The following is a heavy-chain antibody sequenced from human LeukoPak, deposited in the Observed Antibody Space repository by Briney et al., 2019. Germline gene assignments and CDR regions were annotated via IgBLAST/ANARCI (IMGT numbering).Heavy chain of an antibody. CDR3: ARDNIGSYDY. J-gene: IGHJ4*02. D-gene: IGHD3-10*01. CDR1: GFTFSDYY. CDR2: TKAKVDNYVT. V-gene: IGHV3-72*01. Sequence: PGGSLRLSCVVSGFTFSDYYMDWVRQTPGKGLEGMGRTKAKVDNYVTEYAASVKGRFTISRDESKSSLYLQMNSLKTEDTAVYYCARDNIGSYDYWGQGTRVTVSS.